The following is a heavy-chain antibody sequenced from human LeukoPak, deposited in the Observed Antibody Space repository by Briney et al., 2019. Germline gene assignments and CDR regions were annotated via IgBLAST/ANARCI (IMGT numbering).Heavy chain of an antibody. CDR3: ARGLSITMIVVVTNFDY. Sequence: SETLSLTCTVSGGSISCSSYYWGWIRQPPGKGLEWIGSIYYSGSTYYNPSLKSRVTISVDTSKNQFSLKLSSVTAADTAVYYCARGLSITMIVVVTNFDYWGQGTLVTVSS. J-gene: IGHJ4*02. V-gene: IGHV4-39*07. CDR1: GGSISCSSYY. CDR2: IYYSGST. D-gene: IGHD3-22*01.